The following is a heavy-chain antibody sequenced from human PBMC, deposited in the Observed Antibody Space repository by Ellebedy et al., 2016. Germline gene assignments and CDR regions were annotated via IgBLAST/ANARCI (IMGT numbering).Heavy chain of an antibody. CDR1: GFTLSDYW. J-gene: IGHJ2*01. CDR2: IKQDGSEK. V-gene: IGHV3-7*01. CDR3: ATVSRVGATFHWYFDL. Sequence: GESLKISCAASGFTLSDYWMSWVRQAPGKGLEWVANIKQDGSEKYYVDSVKGRFTTSRDNAKNSLYLQMNSLRAEDTAVYYCATVSRVGATFHWYFDLWGRGTLVAVSS. D-gene: IGHD1-26*01.